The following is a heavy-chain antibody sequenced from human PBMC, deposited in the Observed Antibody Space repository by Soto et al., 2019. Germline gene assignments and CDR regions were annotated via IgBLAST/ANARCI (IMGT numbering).Heavy chain of an antibody. CDR2: IGSRGDGT. CDR3: AKDLIYGYNSGRPFDS. CDR1: GFTFSSFA. V-gene: IGHV3-23*01. J-gene: IGHJ4*02. Sequence: EVQLLESGGGLVEPGGSLRLSCAASGFTFSSFAMSWVRQAPGKGLAWVSAIGSRGDGTYYADSVKGRFTISRDNSKNTLYLQMNSLGAEDTAVYYCAKDLIYGYNSGRPFDSWGQGTLVTVSS. D-gene: IGHD6-19*01.